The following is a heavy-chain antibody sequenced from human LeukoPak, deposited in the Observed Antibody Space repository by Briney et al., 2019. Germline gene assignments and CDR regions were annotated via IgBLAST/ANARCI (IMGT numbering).Heavy chain of an antibody. Sequence: PGGSLRLSCAASGFAFSTSWMTWVRQAPGKGLEWVASINGDGSEIHYVDSVKGRFTISRDNAKNSLYLQMNSLRAADTAVYYCARLRMGSSRWLFPDDYWGQGTLVAVSS. D-gene: IGHD6-13*01. CDR1: GFAFSTSW. CDR2: INGDGSEI. V-gene: IGHV3-7*01. J-gene: IGHJ4*02. CDR3: ARLRMGSSRWLFPDDY.